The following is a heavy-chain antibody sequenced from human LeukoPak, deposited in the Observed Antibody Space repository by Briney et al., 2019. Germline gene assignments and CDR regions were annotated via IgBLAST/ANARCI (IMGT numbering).Heavy chain of an antibody. D-gene: IGHD1-26*01. Sequence: SETLSLTCAVYGGSFSGYYWSWIRQPPGKGLEWIGEINHSGSTNYNPSLKSRVTISVDTSKNQFSLKLSSVTAADTAVYYCARDREDTRAFDIWGQGTMVTVSS. CDR1: GGSFSGYY. J-gene: IGHJ3*02. CDR3: ARDREDTRAFDI. CDR2: INHSGST. V-gene: IGHV4-34*01.